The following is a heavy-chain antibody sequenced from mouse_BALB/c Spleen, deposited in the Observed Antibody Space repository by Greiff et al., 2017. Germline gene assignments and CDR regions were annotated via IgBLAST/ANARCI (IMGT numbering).Heavy chain of an antibody. CDR2: ISSGGSYT. D-gene: IGHD2-14*01. CDR1: GFTFSSYT. CDR3: TRDDRYDLYAIDY. V-gene: IGHV5-6-4*01. Sequence: EVQGVESGGGLVKPGGSLKLSCAASGFTFSSYTMSWVRQTPEKRLEWVATISSGGSYTYYPDSVKGRFTISRDNAKNTLYLQMSSLKSEDTAMYYCTRDDRYDLYAIDYWGQGTSVTGSS. J-gene: IGHJ4*01.